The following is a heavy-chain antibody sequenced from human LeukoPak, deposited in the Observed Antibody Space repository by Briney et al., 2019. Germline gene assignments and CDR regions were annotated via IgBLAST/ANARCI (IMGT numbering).Heavy chain of an antibody. CDR2: ISGSGGST. CDR1: GFTSSSYA. CDR3: ARGDYGSGSYYNVYYFDY. Sequence: PGGSLRLSCAASGFTSSSYAMSWVRQAPGKGLEWVSAISGSGGSTYYADSVKGRFTISRDNSKNTLYLQMNSLRAEDTAVYYCARGDYGSGSYYNVYYFDYWGQGTLVTVSS. V-gene: IGHV3-23*01. D-gene: IGHD3-10*01. J-gene: IGHJ4*02.